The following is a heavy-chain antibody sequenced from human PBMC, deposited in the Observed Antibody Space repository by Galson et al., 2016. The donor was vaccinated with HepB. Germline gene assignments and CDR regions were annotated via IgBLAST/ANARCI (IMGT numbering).Heavy chain of an antibody. CDR1: GFTFSSYA. V-gene: IGHV3-64*01. D-gene: IGHD3-22*01. J-gene: IGHJ4*02. CDR3: AREGRVYNSSGYFFGYFDY. CDR2: ISDNGGRT. Sequence: SLRLSCAASGFTFSSYAMHWVRQAPGKGLEYVSVISDNGGRTCYANSVTGRFTISRDNFKNTLYLQMGSLRAEDMAVYYCAREGRVYNSSGYFFGYFDYWGQGALVTVSS.